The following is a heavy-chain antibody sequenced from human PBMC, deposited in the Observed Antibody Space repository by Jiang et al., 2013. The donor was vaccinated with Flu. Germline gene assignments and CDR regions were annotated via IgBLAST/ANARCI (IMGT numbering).Heavy chain of an antibody. Sequence: SGAEVKKPGSSVKVSCKASGGTFSSYAISWVRQAPGQGLEWMGGIIPIFGTANYAQKFQGRVTITADESTSTAYMELSSLRSEDTAVYYCARDQGRGDIVVVVAARTNYYGMDVWGQGTTVTVSS. CDR3: ARDQGRGDIVVVVAARTNYYGMDV. J-gene: IGHJ6*02. V-gene: IGHV1-69*01. D-gene: IGHD2-15*01. CDR1: GGTFSSYA. CDR2: IIPIFGTA.